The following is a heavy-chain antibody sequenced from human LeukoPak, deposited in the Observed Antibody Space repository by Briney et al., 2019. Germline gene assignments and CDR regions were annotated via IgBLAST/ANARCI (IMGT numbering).Heavy chain of an antibody. CDR3: AREAIAMIVVTYFDY. D-gene: IGHD3-22*01. CDR1: GYTFKNYP. V-gene: IGHV1-3*01. Sequence: ASVKVSCKASGYTFKNYPMHWVRQAPGQRLEWMGWMNVANGNTKYSEKFQNRVTISRDTPASTAYLELSSLTSEDTAIYYCAREAIAMIVVTYFDYWGQGTLVTVSS. J-gene: IGHJ4*02. CDR2: MNVANGNT.